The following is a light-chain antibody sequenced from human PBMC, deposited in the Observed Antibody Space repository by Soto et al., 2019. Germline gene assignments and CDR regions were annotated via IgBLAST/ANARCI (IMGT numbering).Light chain of an antibody. V-gene: IGKV1D-16*01. CDR3: QQYHSYPPT. Sequence: DIQMTQSPSSLSASVGDRVTITCRASQDISSWLAWYQQKPEKAPESLIIAPSSLQSGVPSRFSGSGSGTDFTLTIDSLQPEDVATYYCQQYHSYPPTFGGGTKVEIK. J-gene: IGKJ4*01. CDR2: APS. CDR1: QDISSW.